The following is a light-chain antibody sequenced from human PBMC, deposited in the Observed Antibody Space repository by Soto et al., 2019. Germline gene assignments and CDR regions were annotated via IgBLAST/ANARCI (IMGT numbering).Light chain of an antibody. CDR3: SSYTTDNTYV. V-gene: IGLV2-14*01. J-gene: IGLJ1*01. Sequence: QAVVTQPASVSGSPGQSITISCTGTSSDVGAYNYVSWYQQYPGKAPKLMIYEVNNRPSGSSNRFSGSKSGSTASLTISGLQAEDEAEYYCSSYTTDNTYVFGSGTKLTVL. CDR1: SSDVGAYNY. CDR2: EVN.